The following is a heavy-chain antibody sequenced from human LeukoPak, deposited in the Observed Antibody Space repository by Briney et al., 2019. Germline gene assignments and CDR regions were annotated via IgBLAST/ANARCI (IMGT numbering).Heavy chain of an antibody. CDR3: AKYGPSMTTVTTDFDY. J-gene: IGHJ4*02. D-gene: IGHD4-11*01. Sequence: PGGSLRLSCAASGFTFSSYAMSWVRQAPGKGLEWASAISGSGGSTYYADSVKGRFTISRDNSKNTLYLQMNSLRAEDTAVYYCAKYGPSMTTVTTDFDYWGQGTLVTVSS. CDR1: GFTFSSYA. V-gene: IGHV3-23*01. CDR2: ISGSGGST.